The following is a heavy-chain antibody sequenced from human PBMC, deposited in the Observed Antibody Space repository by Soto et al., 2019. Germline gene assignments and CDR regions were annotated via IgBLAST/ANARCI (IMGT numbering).Heavy chain of an antibody. CDR2: IWYDGSNK. V-gene: IGHV3-33*01. J-gene: IGHJ4*02. CDR1: GFTFSSYG. Sequence: QVQLVESGGGVVQPGRSLRLSCAASGFTFSSYGMHWVRQAPGKGLEWVAVIWYDGSNKYYADSVKGRFTISRDNSKNTLYLQVNSLRAEDTAVYYCARDLAAGMGGGYWGQGTLVTVSS. CDR3: ARDLAAGMGGGY. D-gene: IGHD1-1*01.